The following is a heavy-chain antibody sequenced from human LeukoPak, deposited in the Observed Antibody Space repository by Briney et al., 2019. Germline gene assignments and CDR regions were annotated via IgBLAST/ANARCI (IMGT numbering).Heavy chain of an antibody. Sequence: PGASVKVSCTASGYTFTSYAMNWVRQAPGQGLEWMGWINTNTGNPTYAQGFTGRFVFSLDTSVSTAYLQISSLKAEDTAVYYCARALWFGDVVHPLEYYYMDVWGKGTTVTVSS. CDR3: ARALWFGDVVHPLEYYYMDV. J-gene: IGHJ6*03. CDR2: INTNTGNP. V-gene: IGHV7-4-1*02. D-gene: IGHD3-10*01. CDR1: GYTFTSYA.